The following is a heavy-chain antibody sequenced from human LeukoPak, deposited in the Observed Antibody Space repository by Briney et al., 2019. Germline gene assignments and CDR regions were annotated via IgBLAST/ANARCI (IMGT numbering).Heavy chain of an antibody. CDR2: ISIYNGKT. V-gene: IGHV1-18*01. CDR1: GYTFSNYG. J-gene: IGHJ6*03. Sequence: ASVKVSCKASGYTFSNYGISWVRQAPGQGLEWVGWISIYNGKTNYAQKFQGRVSMTTDTSTSTAYMELRSLRSDDTAVYYCARDLGYCSGGSCYFVSNYYYYYMDVWGKGTTVTISS. D-gene: IGHD2-15*01. CDR3: ARDLGYCSGGSCYFVSNYYYYYMDV.